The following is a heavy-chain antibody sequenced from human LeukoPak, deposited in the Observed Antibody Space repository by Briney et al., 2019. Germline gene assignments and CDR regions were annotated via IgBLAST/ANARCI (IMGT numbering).Heavy chain of an antibody. J-gene: IGHJ4*02. D-gene: IGHD3-22*01. CDR1: GFTFSSYE. CDR3: AKDRSGYDSSGFDY. CDR2: ISWNSGSI. V-gene: IGHV3-9*01. Sequence: GGSLRLSCAASGFTFSSYEMNWVRQAPGKGLEWVSGISWNSGSIGYADSVKGRFTISRDNAKNSLYLQMNSLRAEDTALYYCAKDRSGYDSSGFDYWGQGTLVTVSS.